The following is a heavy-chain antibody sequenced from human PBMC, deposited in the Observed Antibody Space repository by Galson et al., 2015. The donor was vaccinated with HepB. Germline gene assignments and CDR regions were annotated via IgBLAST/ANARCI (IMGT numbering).Heavy chain of an antibody. Sequence: SVKVSCKASGYTFTSYGISWVRQAPGQGLEWMGWISAYNGNTNYAQKLQGRVTMTTDTSTSTAYMELRSLRSDDTAVYYCARDIVVVPAAILGWFDPWGQGTLVTVSS. D-gene: IGHD2-2*02. V-gene: IGHV1-18*01. CDR1: GYTFTSYG. CDR2: ISAYNGNT. CDR3: ARDIVVVPAAILGWFDP. J-gene: IGHJ5*02.